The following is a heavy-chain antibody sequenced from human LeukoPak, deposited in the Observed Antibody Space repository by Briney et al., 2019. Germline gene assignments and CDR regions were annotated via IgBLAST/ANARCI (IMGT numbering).Heavy chain of an antibody. J-gene: IGHJ6*02. V-gene: IGHV4-30-2*01. CDR3: ARDCSSTSCYEVWGRDYGMDV. CDR2: INHSGST. Sequence: PSQTLSLTCAVSGGSISSGGYSWSWIRQPPGKGLEWIGEINHSGSTNYNPSLKSRVTISVDTSKNQFSLKLSSVTAADTAVYYCARDCSSTSCYEVWGRDYGMDVWGQGTTVTVSS. CDR1: GGSISSGGYS. D-gene: IGHD2-2*01.